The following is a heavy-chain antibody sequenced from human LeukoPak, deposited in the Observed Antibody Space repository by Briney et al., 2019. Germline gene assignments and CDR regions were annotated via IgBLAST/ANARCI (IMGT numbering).Heavy chain of an antibody. CDR3: ARLTGYSSESWFDP. CDR1: SGSLSSSY. D-gene: IGHD3-9*01. J-gene: IGHJ5*02. Sequence: SETQSLTCSLSSGSLSSSYWSWIRQPAGKGLEWIGRVYTSGSTNYNPSLKSRVAMSVDTSKNQFSLKLSSVTAADTAVYYCARLTGYSSESWFDPWGQGTLVTVSS. CDR2: VYTSGST. V-gene: IGHV4-4*07.